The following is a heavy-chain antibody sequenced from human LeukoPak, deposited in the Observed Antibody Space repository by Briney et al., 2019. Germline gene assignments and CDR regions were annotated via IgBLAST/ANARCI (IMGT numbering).Heavy chain of an antibody. Sequence: PSETLSLTCTVSGGSISSSSHYWGWIRQPPGKGLEWIGSIYYSGSTYYNPSLKSRVTISVDTSKNQFSLKLSSVTAADTAVYYCARGGFDDSSLDPWGQGTLVTVSS. J-gene: IGHJ5*02. V-gene: IGHV4-39*01. CDR1: GGSISSSSHY. CDR3: ARGGFDDSSLDP. CDR2: IYYSGST. D-gene: IGHD3-22*01.